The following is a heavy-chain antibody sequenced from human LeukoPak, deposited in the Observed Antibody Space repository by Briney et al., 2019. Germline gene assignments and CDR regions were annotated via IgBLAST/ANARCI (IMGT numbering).Heavy chain of an antibody. CDR1: GFSFSKYA. J-gene: IGHJ4*02. D-gene: IGHD4-17*01. CDR3: ARENYGEHYFDY. CDR2: LSYNGKNY. V-gene: IGHV3-30*01. Sequence: QPGGSQRLSCAASGFSFSKYAMHWVRQAPGKGLEWVAVLSYNGKNYYYADSVKGRFTISRDNSKNTLYLQMNSLKAEDTAVYYCARENYGEHYFDYWGQGTLVTVSS.